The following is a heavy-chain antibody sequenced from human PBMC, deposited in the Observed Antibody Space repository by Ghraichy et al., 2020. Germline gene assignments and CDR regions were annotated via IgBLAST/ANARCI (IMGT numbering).Heavy chain of an antibody. Sequence: GGSLRLSCAASGFTFSSYAMSWVRQAPGKGLEWVSAISGSGGSTYYADSVKGRFTISRDNSKNTLYLQMNSLRAEDTAVYYCASRPQNLYDSSGYYQPFDYWGQGTLVTVSS. CDR3: ASRPQNLYDSSGYYQPFDY. CDR1: GFTFSSYA. J-gene: IGHJ4*02. D-gene: IGHD3-22*01. CDR2: ISGSGGST. V-gene: IGHV3-23*01.